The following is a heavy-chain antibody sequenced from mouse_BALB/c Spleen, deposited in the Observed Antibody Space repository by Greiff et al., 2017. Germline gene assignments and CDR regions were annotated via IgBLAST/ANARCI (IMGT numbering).Heavy chain of an antibody. Sequence: VQLQQSGAELVKPGASVKLSCKASGYTFTSYYMYWVKQRPGQGLEWIGEINPSNGGTNFNEKFKSKATLTVDKSSSTAYMQLSSLTSEDSAVYYCTRSGDYDGFAYWGQGTLVTVSA. D-gene: IGHD2-4*01. CDR3: TRSGDYDGFAY. CDR2: INPSNGGT. J-gene: IGHJ3*01. V-gene: IGHV1S81*02. CDR1: GYTFTSYY.